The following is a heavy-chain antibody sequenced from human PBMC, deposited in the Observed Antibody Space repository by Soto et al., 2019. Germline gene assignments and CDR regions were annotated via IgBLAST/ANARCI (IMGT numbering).Heavy chain of an antibody. J-gene: IGHJ4*02. V-gene: IGHV3-30*18. Sequence: GSLRLSCQASGLNLDNYGMHWVRQAPGKGLEWVAVITYDGSFQYYADSVKGRFTISRDNSKNTLSLHLSTLKPEDTAVYHCEKDRVGGTFYTPLAFWGQGTLVTVSS. CDR1: GLNLDNYG. D-gene: IGHD1-7*01. CDR3: EKDRVGGTFYTPLAF. CDR2: ITYDGSFQ.